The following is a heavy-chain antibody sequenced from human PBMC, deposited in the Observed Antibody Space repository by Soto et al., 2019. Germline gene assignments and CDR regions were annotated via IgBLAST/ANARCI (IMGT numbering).Heavy chain of an antibody. CDR2: ISSSSSTI. D-gene: IGHD4-17*01. J-gene: IGHJ4*02. V-gene: IGHV3-48*01. CDR1: GFTFSSYS. CDR3: ARDGTTRNFDY. Sequence: EVQLVESGGGLVQPGGSLRLSCAASGFTFSSYSMNWVRQAPGKGLEWVSYISSSSSTIYYADSVKGRFTISRDNAKNSLYLQMNSLRAEDTAVYYCARDGTTRNFDYWGQGTLVTVSS.